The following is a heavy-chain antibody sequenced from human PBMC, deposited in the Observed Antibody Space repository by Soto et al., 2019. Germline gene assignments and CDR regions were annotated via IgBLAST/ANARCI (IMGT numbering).Heavy chain of an antibody. CDR3: AWGGYQLLETSYYYGMDV. D-gene: IGHD2-2*01. CDR2: IIPIFGTA. Sequence: SVKVSCKASGGTFSGYAISWVRQAPGQGLEWMGGIIPIFGTANYAQKFQGRVTITADESTSTAYMELSSLRSEDTAVYYCAWGGYQLLETSYYYGMDVWGQGTTVTVSS. CDR1: GGTFSGYA. J-gene: IGHJ6*02. V-gene: IGHV1-69*13.